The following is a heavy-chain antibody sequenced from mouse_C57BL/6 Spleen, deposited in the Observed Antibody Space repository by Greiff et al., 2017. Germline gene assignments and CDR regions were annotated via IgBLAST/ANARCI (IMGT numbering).Heavy chain of an antibody. CDR1: GFSLTSYG. V-gene: IGHV2-5*01. D-gene: IGHD1-1*01. CDR3: AKNGPHYYGTYYAMDY. Sequence: QVQLQQSGPGLVQPSQSLSITCTVSGFSLTSYGVHWVRQSPGKGLEWLGVIWRGGSTDYNAAFMSRMSITKDNSKSQVFFKMNSLQADDTAIYYCAKNGPHYYGTYYAMDYWGQGTSVTVSS. J-gene: IGHJ4*01. CDR2: IWRGGST.